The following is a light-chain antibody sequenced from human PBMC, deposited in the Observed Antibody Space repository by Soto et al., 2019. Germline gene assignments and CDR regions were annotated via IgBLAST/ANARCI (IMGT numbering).Light chain of an antibody. V-gene: IGKV3-11*01. J-gene: IGKJ5*01. CDR2: DAS. CDR3: QQYRMSPNT. CDR1: DGVGRS. Sequence: EIWLPQSPVSLSLTPGESAPLSCRASDGVGRSLAWFQQRPGQAPRLLIYDASNRATGIPARFSGSGSGTDFSLTIRGLKPEDFAVYYCQQYRMSPNTFGQGTRLEI.